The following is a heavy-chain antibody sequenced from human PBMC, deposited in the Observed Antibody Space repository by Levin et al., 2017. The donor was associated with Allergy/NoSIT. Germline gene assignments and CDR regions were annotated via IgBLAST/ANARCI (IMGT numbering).Heavy chain of an antibody. V-gene: IGHV3-30*03. CDR2: ISYDGSHK. Sequence: GGSLRLSCAASGFTFSNYGIHWVRQAPGQGLEWVAVISYDGSHKYYVDSVEGRFIISREDSKNTMYLQMNSLTIEDTGVYFCARDNSSSGGMDVWGQGTTVTVSS. CDR3: ARDNSSSGGMDV. J-gene: IGHJ6*02. CDR1: GFTFSNYG. D-gene: IGHD2/OR15-2a*01.